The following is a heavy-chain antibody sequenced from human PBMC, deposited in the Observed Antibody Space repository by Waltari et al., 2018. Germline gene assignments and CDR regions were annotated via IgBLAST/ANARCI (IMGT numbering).Heavy chain of an antibody. CDR1: GLTFSTHG. D-gene: IGHD2-21*01. CDR2: IWSHGRRT. J-gene: IGHJ6*02. CDR3: ARDLSIVGMDV. Sequence: QVQLVESGGGVVQAGPSLRLSCVASGLTFSTHGFLLIRQAPGRGGEWVGDIWSHGRRTDYLASAKGRFPLSRDNSRNTVNLHMHSLSLDDTAVYYCARDLSIVGMDVRGQGTTVIV. V-gene: IGHV3-33*01.